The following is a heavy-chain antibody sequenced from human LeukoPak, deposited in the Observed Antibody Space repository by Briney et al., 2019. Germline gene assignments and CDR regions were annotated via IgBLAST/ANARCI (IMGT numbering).Heavy chain of an antibody. CDR2: INHSGST. J-gene: IGHJ4*02. D-gene: IGHD3-10*01. Sequence: KTSETLSLTCAVYGGSFSGYYWSWIRQPPGKGLEWIGEINHSGSTNYNPSLKRRVTISVDTSKNQFSLKLSSVTAADTAVYYCARKVIWFGEFFLDYWGQGTLVTVSS. V-gene: IGHV4-34*01. CDR3: ARKVIWFGEFFLDY. CDR1: GGSFSGYY.